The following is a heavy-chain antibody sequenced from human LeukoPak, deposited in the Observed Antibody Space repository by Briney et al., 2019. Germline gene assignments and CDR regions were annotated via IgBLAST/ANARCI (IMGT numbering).Heavy chain of an antibody. CDR3: ARGYDFWSGQNWFDP. CDR2: ISGTGVST. CDR1: GFTFSNHA. Sequence: PGGSLRLSCAASGFTFSNHAMTWVRQAPGKGLECVSVISGTGVSTYYADSVKGRFTISRDNSKNTLYLQMNSLRAEDTAVYYCARGYDFWSGQNWFDPWGQGTLVTVSS. V-gene: IGHV3-23*01. J-gene: IGHJ5*02. D-gene: IGHD3-3*01.